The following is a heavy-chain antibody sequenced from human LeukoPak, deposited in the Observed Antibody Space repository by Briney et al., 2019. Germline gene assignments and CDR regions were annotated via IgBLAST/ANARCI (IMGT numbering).Heavy chain of an antibody. Sequence: ASVKVSCKASGYTFTGYYMHWVRQAPGQGLEWMGWINPNSGGTNYAQKFQGRVTMTRDTSISTAYMERSRLRSDDTAVYYCASGDYGDYPNWFDPWGQGTLVTVSS. V-gene: IGHV1-2*02. CDR2: INPNSGGT. CDR3: ASGDYGDYPNWFDP. D-gene: IGHD4-17*01. J-gene: IGHJ5*02. CDR1: GYTFTGYY.